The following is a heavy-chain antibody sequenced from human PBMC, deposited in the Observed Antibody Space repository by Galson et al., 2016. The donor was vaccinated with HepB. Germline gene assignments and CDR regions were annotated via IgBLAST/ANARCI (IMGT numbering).Heavy chain of an antibody. Sequence: SLRLSCAASGFTFSSYGMHWVRQAPGKGLEWVAVIWYDGSNKYYADSGKGRFTISRDNSKNTLYLQMNSLRAEDTAVYYCARTFAPNRNSYGYGRWFDPWGQGTLVTVSS. V-gene: IGHV3-30*19. CDR3: ARTFAPNRNSYGYGRWFDP. D-gene: IGHD5-18*01. CDR1: GFTFSSYG. J-gene: IGHJ5*02. CDR2: IWYDGSNK.